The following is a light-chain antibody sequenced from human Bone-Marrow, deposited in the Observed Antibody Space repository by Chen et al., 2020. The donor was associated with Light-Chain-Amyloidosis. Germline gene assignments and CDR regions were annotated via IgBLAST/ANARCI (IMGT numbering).Light chain of an antibody. CDR3: QSYQGSSQGV. CDR2: EDD. Sequence: FMLTQPHSLSESPGKTVIISCPRSSGSIATNYVQWYQQRPGSSPTTVIYEDDQRPSGVPDRFSGSIDRSSNSASLTISGLKTEDEADYYCQSYQGSSQGVFGGGTKLTVL. CDR1: SGSIATNY. V-gene: IGLV6-57*01. J-gene: IGLJ3*02.